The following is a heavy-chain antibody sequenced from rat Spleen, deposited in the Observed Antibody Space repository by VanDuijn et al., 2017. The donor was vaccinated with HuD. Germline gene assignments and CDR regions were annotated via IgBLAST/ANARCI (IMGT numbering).Heavy chain of an antibody. V-gene: IGHV5-19*01. D-gene: IGHD1-11*01. CDR3: ARRHYGYTDYFDY. CDR1: GFTFSNYG. Sequence: EVQLVESGGGLVQPGRSLKLSCAASGFTFSNYGMHWIRQAPTKGLEWVASISPSGGGTYYRDSVKGRFTISRDNAKSTLSLQMDSLRSEDTATYYCARRHYGYTDYFDYWGQGVMVPVSS. J-gene: IGHJ2*01. CDR2: ISPSGGGT.